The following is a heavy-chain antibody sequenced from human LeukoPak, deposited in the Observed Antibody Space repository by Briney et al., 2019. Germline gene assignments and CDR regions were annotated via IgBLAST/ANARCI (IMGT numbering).Heavy chain of an antibody. J-gene: IGHJ5*02. CDR3: ARRDYGSGSYYNWFDP. CDR1: GGSISSSSYY. D-gene: IGHD3-10*01. V-gene: IGHV4-39*01. CDR2: IYYSGST. Sequence: SETLSLTCTVSGGSISSSSYYWGWIRQPPGKGLEWIGSIYYSGSTYYNPSLKSRVTISVDTSKNQFSLKLSSVTAADTAVYYCARRDYGSGSYYNWFDPWGQGTLVTVSS.